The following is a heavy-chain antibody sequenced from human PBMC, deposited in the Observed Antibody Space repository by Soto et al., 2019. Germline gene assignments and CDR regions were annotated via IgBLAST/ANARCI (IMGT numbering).Heavy chain of an antibody. D-gene: IGHD5-18*01. V-gene: IGHV1-18*03. J-gene: IGHJ4*02. CDR1: GYTFTSYG. Sequence: QVQLVQSGAEVKKPGASVKVSCKASGYTFTSYGISWVQQAPGQGLEWMGWISAYNGNTNYAQKLQGRVTMTTDTSTRTAYREVRSLISDDMAVYYGASVYSYGGEVLDYWGQGTLVTVSS. CDR3: ASVYSYGGEVLDY. CDR2: ISAYNGNT.